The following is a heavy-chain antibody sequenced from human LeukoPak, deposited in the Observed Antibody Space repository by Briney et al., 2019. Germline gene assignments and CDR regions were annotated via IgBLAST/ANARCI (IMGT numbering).Heavy chain of an antibody. V-gene: IGHV3-21*01. D-gene: IGHD2-2*01. Sequence: GGSLRLSCAASGFTFSSYSMNWVRQAPGKGLEWVSSISSSSSYIYYADSVKGRFTISRDNARNSLYLQMNSLRAEDTAVYYCATQPSRYCSSTSCYDFDYWGQGTLVTVSS. CDR1: GFTFSSYS. CDR3: ATQPSRYCSSTSCYDFDY. CDR2: ISSSSSYI. J-gene: IGHJ4*02.